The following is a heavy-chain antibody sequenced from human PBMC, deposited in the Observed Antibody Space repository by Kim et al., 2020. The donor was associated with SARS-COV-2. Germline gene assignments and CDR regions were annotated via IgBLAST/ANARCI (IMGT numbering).Heavy chain of an antibody. D-gene: IGHD2-21*01. CDR1: GXTFXSYA. CDR2: ISGSGGST. V-gene: IGHV3-23*01. Sequence: GGSLRLSCAXSGXTFXSYAMSWXRQAPGKGLEWVSAISGSGGSTYYADSVKGRFTISRDNSKNTLYLQMNSLRAEDTAVYYCAKVSIRAPFDYWGQGTLVTVSS. J-gene: IGHJ4*02. CDR3: AKVSIRAPFDY.